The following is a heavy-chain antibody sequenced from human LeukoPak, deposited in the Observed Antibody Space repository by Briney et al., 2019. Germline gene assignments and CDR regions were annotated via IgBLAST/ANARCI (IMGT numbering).Heavy chain of an antibody. CDR3: ARDLGSSGEDDAFDI. Sequence: SQTLSLTCGISGDSVSNNRAAWNWIRQSPSRGLEWLGRTYYRSRWSSDYAVSVKSRITLTADTSKNQFSLKLSSVTAADTAVYYCARDLGSSGEDDAFDIWGQGTMVTVSS. J-gene: IGHJ3*02. V-gene: IGHV6-1*01. D-gene: IGHD3-22*01. CDR1: GDSVSNNRAA. CDR2: TYYRSRWSS.